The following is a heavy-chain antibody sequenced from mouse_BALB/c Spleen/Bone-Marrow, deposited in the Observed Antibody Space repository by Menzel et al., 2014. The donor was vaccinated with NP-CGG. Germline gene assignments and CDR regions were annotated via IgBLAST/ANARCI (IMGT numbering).Heavy chain of an antibody. V-gene: IGHV1-37*01. CDR1: GYSFTGYF. D-gene: IGHD2-10*02. J-gene: IGHJ4*01. CDR2: INPYNGDT. Sequence: VQLQQSGPELVKPGASVKISCKASGYSFTGYFMNWVKQSHGKSLGWIGRINPYNGDTFYNQKFKGKATLTVDKSSSTAPMDHMTLTSVGCAVYDDGRSKYGNCDAMDSWGQETSVTVSS. CDR3: GRSKYGNCDAMDS.